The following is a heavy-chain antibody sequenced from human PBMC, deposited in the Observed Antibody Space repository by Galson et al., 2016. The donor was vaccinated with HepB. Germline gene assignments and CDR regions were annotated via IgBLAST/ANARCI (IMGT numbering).Heavy chain of an antibody. CDR1: GFTFSSHW. V-gene: IGHV3-7*03. Sequence: SLRLSCAASGFTFSSHWMSWVRQAPGKGLEWVATIKKDGSEPYYVDSVKGRFTNSRDNAKNSLFLQMNSLSAEDTAVYYCARAQWQHLFDYWGQGTLVTVSS. J-gene: IGHJ4*02. CDR3: ARAQWQHLFDY. CDR2: IKKDGSEP. D-gene: IGHD6-13*01.